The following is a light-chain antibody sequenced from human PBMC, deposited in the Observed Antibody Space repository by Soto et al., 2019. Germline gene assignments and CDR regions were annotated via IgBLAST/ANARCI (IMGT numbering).Light chain of an antibody. V-gene: IGKV3-20*01. J-gene: IGKJ1*01. CDR2: GAS. Sequence: EIVLTQSPGTLSLSPGERATLSCRASQSVSSSYLAWYQQKPGQAPRLLIYGASSRATGIPDRFSGSGSGTDFTLTISRLEPEDFAVYYCQQYGSSLRTFVQGTKVEIQ. CDR3: QQYGSSLRT. CDR1: QSVSSSY.